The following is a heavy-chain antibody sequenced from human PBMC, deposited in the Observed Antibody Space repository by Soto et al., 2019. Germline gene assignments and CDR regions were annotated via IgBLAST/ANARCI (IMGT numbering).Heavy chain of an antibody. D-gene: IGHD1-26*01. CDR1: GFTFSSYW. J-gene: IGHJ5*02. CDR3: ANFLVGAS. CDR2: INSDGSTT. V-gene: IGHV3-74*01. Sequence: PVGSLRLSCAASGFTFSSYWMHWVRQAPGKGLVWVSRINSDGSTTTYADSVKGRFTISRDNAKNTLYPQMNSLRVDDTAVYYCANFLVGASWGQGTLVTVSS.